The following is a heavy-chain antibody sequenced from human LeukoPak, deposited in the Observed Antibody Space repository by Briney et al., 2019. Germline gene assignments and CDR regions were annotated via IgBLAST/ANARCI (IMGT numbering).Heavy chain of an antibody. CDR3: AKDAPMVRGVIISPPFDY. J-gene: IGHJ4*02. CDR2: ISGSGGST. V-gene: IGHV3-23*01. CDR1: GFTFSSYA. D-gene: IGHD3-10*01. Sequence: PGGSLRLSCAASGFTFSSYAMSWVRQAPGKGLEWVSAISGSGGSTYYADSVKGRFTISRDNSKNTLYLQMNSLRAEDTAVYYCAKDAPMVRGVIISPPFDYWGQGTLVTVSS.